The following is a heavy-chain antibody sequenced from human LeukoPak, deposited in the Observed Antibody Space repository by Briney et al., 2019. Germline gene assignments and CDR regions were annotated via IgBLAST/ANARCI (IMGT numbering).Heavy chain of an antibody. V-gene: IGHV4-38-2*01. CDR3: ARVGVLVYYDSGGYFDY. D-gene: IGHD3-22*01. CDR2: IYHSGST. CDR1: GYSISSGYY. Sequence: SQTLSLTCAVSGYSISSGYYWGWIRQAPGKGLEWIGSIYHSGSTYYNPSLKSRVTISVDTSKNQFSLKLSSVTAADTAVYYCARVGVLVYYDSGGYFDYWGQGTLVTVSS. J-gene: IGHJ4*02.